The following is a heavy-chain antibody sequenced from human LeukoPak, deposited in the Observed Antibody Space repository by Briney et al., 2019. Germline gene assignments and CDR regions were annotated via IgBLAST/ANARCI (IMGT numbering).Heavy chain of an antibody. CDR3: VTERTGGREFDY. D-gene: IGHD3/OR15-3a*01. J-gene: IGHJ4*02. CDR1: GGSINNYY. Sequence: SETLSLTCTVSGGSINNYYWNWIRQPPGKGLEWIGYISYSGTTNYHPSLKSRLTLSVDASKNQSSLKLTSVTAADTAVYYCVTERTGGREFDYWGQGTLVTVSS. CDR2: ISYSGTT. V-gene: IGHV4-59*01.